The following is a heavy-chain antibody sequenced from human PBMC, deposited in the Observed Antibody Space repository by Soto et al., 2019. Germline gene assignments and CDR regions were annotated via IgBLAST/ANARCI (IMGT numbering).Heavy chain of an antibody. CDR2: IIPIFGTA. J-gene: IGHJ4*02. D-gene: IGHD2-15*01. V-gene: IGHV1-69*05. CDR3: XXXXRRDGYSSLDY. CDR1: GGTFXXXX. Sequence: QVQLVQSGAEVKKPGSSVKVSCKASGGTFXXXXXXXXXXXPGQGLEWMGGIIPIFGTANYAQKFQGRVXXXXXXXXXXXXXXXXXXXXXXXXXXXXXXXXRRDGYSSLDYWGQGTLVTVSS.